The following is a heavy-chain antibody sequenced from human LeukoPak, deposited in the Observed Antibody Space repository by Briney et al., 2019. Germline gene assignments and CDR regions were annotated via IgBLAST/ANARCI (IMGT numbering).Heavy chain of an antibody. CDR2: ISSSGTTI. D-gene: IGHD3-22*01. J-gene: IGHJ5*02. CDR1: GFTFSDYY. V-gene: IGHV3-11*04. CDR3: ARAVTYYYDSTGYSP. Sequence: GGSLRLSCAASGFTFSDYYMNWIRQAPGKGLEWISYISSSGTTIYYADSVKGRFTISRDNAKNSLYLQMNSLRAEDTAVYYCARAVTYYYDSTGYSPWGQGTLVTVSS.